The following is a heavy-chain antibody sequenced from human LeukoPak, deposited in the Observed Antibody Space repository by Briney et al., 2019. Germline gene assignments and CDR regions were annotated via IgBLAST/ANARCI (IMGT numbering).Heavy chain of an antibody. J-gene: IGHJ3*02. V-gene: IGHV3-21*01. CDR2: ISSSSSYI. Sequence: GGSLRLSCAASGFTFSSYSMNWVRQAPGKGLEWVSSISSSSSYIYYADSVKGRFTISRDNAKNSLYLQMNGLRAEDTAVYYCARDPAFDIWGQGTMVTVSS. CDR1: GFTFSSYS. CDR3: ARDPAFDI.